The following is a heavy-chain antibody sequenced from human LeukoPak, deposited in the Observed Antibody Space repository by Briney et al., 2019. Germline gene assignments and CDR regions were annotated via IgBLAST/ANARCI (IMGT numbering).Heavy chain of an antibody. J-gene: IGHJ4*02. Sequence: PGGSLRLSCAASGFTVITNDMTWVRRAPGKGLEWVSVPYSDGNTKYADSVQGRFTISRDNSKNTLYLEMNSLSPDDTAVYYCARGVEPLAANTLAYWGQGTLVTVSS. V-gene: IGHV3-53*01. CDR1: GFTVITND. CDR2: PYSDGNT. D-gene: IGHD1-14*01. CDR3: ARGVEPLAANTLAY.